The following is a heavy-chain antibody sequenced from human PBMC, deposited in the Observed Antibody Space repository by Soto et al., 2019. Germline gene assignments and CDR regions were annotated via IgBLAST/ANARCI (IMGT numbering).Heavy chain of an antibody. CDR3: ARDQSSQYYYDSSGYYPGSYYYGMDV. D-gene: IGHD3-22*01. Sequence: SETLSLTCTVSGGSISSYYWSWIRQPPGKGLEWIGYIYYSESTNYNPSLKSRVTISVDTSKNQFSLKLSSVTAADTAVYYCARDQSSQYYYDSSGYYPGSYYYGMDVWGQGTTVTVS. CDR2: IYYSEST. V-gene: IGHV4-59*01. CDR1: GGSISSYY. J-gene: IGHJ6*02.